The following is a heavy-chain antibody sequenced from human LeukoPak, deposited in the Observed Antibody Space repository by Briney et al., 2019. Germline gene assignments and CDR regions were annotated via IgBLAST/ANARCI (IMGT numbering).Heavy chain of an antibody. V-gene: IGHV3-23*01. CDR2: ISGSGGST. D-gene: IGHD3-3*01. J-gene: IGHJ4*02. CDR1: GFTFSSYA. Sequence: GGSLRLSCAASGFTFSSYAMSWVRQAPGKGLEWVSAISGSGGSTCYADSVKGRFTISRDNSKNTLYLQMNSLRAEDTAVYYCAKEKGDFWSGSIQFDYWGQGTLVTVSS. CDR3: AKEKGDFWSGSIQFDY.